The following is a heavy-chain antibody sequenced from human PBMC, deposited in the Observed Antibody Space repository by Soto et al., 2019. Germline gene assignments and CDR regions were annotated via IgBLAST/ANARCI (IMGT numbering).Heavy chain of an antibody. CDR2: INSDGSST. J-gene: IGHJ3*02. D-gene: IGHD2-15*01. CDR3: AREVGSIRPLNAFDI. CDR1: GFTFSSYW. Sequence: GGSLRLSCAASGFTFSSYWMHWVRQAPGKGLVWVSRINSDGSSTSYADSVKGRFTISRDNAKNTLYLQMNSLRAEDTAVYYCAREVGSIRPLNAFDIWGQGTMVTVSS. V-gene: IGHV3-74*01.